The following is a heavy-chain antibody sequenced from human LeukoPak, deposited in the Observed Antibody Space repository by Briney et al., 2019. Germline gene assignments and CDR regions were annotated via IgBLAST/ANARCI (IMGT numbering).Heavy chain of an antibody. CDR1: GGSISSGSYY. CDR3: ARAPAYYDFWSGYSSIYFDY. D-gene: IGHD3-3*01. V-gene: IGHV4-61*02. Sequence: PSQTLSLTCTVSGGSISSGSYYWSWIRQPAGKGLEWIGRIYTSGSTNYNPSLKSRVTISVDTSKNQFSLKLSSVTAADTAVYYCARAPAYYDFWSGYSSIYFDYWGQGTLVTVSS. J-gene: IGHJ4*02. CDR2: IYTSGST.